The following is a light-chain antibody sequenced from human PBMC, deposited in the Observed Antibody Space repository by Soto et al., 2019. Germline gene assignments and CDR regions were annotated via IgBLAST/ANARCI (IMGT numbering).Light chain of an antibody. CDR2: DIS. V-gene: IGKV3D-15*01. CDR1: QSVSSN. CDR3: QQYNSWPLT. Sequence: ETVMTQSPATLSVSPGERATLSCRASQSVSSNLAWYQQKPGQPPRLLIYDISTRATGIPTRFSGSGSGTEFTLTISSLQSEEFAVYYCQQYNSWPLTLGGGTKVDIK. J-gene: IGKJ4*01.